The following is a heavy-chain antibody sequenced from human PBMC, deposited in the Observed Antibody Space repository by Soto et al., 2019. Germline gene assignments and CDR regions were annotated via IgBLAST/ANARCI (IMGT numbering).Heavy chain of an antibody. J-gene: IGHJ4*02. D-gene: IGHD6-19*01. CDR3: AREYSSFEY. CDR2: IHYSGST. Sequence: QVQLQESGQGLVKPSETLSLTCTVSGGSISTYYWSWIRQPPGKGLEWIGYIHYSGSTSYNPPLNSRVTISVDTSKNQFSLKLSSVTAADTAVYYCAREYSSFEYWGQGILVSVSS. CDR1: GGSISTYY. V-gene: IGHV4-59*01.